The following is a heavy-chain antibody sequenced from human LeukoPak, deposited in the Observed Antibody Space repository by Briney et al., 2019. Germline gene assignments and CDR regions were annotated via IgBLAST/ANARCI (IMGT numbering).Heavy chain of an antibody. CDR3: AREDRGVVAITTLDAFDI. V-gene: IGHV4-34*01. CDR1: GGSFSGYY. J-gene: IGHJ3*02. CDR2: INHSGST. D-gene: IGHD3-22*01. Sequence: SETLSLTCAVYGGSFSGYYWSWIRQPPGKGLEWIGEINHSGSTNYNPSLKSRVTISVDTSKNQFSLKLSSVTAADTAVYYCAREDRGVVAITTLDAFDIWGRGTMVTVSS.